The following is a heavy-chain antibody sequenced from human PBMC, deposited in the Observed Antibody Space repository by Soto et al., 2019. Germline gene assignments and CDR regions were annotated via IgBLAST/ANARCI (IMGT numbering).Heavy chain of an antibody. J-gene: IGHJ4*02. CDR1: GFTFSSYA. Sequence: PGGSLRLSCAASGFTFSSYAMSWVRQAPGKGLEWVSRISGDGSSTYYADSVKGRFTISRDNAKSTLYLQMNSLRAEDSAVYYCARDLTAGDTYWGQGTQVTVSS. CDR2: ISGDGSST. D-gene: IGHD7-27*01. CDR3: ARDLTAGDTY. V-gene: IGHV3-23*01.